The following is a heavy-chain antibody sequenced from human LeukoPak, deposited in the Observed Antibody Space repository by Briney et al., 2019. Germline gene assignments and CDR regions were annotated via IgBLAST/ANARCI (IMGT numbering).Heavy chain of an antibody. CDR3: ARHLRMSSTSCFGFDP. V-gene: IGHV4-38-2*02. CDR2: IYHSGST. J-gene: IGHJ5*02. CDR1: GYSISSGYY. Sequence: PSETLSLTCTVSGYSISSGYYWGWIRQPPGKGLEWIGSIYHSGSTYYSPSLKSRVTISVDTSKNQFSLKLSSVTAADTAVYYCARHLRMSSTSCFGFDPWGQGTLVTVSS. D-gene: IGHD2-2*01.